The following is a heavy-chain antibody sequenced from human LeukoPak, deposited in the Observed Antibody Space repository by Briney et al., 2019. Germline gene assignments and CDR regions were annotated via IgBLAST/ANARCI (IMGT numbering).Heavy chain of an antibody. D-gene: IGHD6-19*01. CDR2: INWNGGST. V-gene: IGHV3-20*01. CDR1: GFTFDDYG. J-gene: IGHJ4*02. CDR3: ARDSGWYTGFDY. Sequence: GGSLRLSCAASGFTFDDYGMSWVRQAPGKGLESVSGINWNGGSTGYADSVKGRFTISRDNAKNSLYLQMNSLRAEDTAVHNCARDSGWYTGFDYWGQGTLVTVSS.